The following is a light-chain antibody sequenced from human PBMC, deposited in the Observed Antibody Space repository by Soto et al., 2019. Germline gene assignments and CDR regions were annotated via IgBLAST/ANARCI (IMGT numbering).Light chain of an antibody. CDR3: QQYDTIPPWT. Sequence: ETVLTPSPDIMYLSPGERATLSCRASRTVGRSYLAWYQQKPGQAPRLLIFGTSTRATGIPDRFSGGGSGTDFTLTISRLDPEDYAVYFCQQYDTIPPWTFGQGTRVEV. CDR1: RTVGRSY. V-gene: IGKV3-20*01. J-gene: IGKJ1*01. CDR2: GTS.